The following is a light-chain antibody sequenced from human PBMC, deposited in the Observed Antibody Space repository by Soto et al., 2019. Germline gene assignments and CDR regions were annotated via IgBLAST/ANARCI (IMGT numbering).Light chain of an antibody. CDR1: QSISSY. CDR2: AAS. V-gene: IGKV1-39*01. J-gene: IGKJ1*01. CDR3: QQSYSTSCT. Sequence: DIQMTQSPSSLSASVRDRVTITCRASQSISSYLNWYQRKPGKAPKLLIYAASSLQSGVPSRFSGSGSGTDFTLTIISLQPEDFATYYCQQSYSTSCTFGQGTKVEIK.